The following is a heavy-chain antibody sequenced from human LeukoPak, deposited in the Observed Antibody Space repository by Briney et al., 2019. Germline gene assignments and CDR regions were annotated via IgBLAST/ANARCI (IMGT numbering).Heavy chain of an antibody. CDR1: GFTFSSYA. J-gene: IGHJ4*02. Sequence: GGSLGLSCAASGFTFSSYAMHWVRQAPGKGLEWVAVISYDGSNKYYADSVKGRFTISRDNSKNTLYLQMNSLRAEDTAVYYCARGGDCSSTSCYCDYWGQGTLVTVSS. CDR2: ISYDGSNK. CDR3: ARGGDCSSTSCYCDY. V-gene: IGHV3-30-3*01. D-gene: IGHD2-2*01.